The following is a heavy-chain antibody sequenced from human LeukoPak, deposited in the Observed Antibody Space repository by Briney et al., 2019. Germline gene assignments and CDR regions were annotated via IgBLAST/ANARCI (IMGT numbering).Heavy chain of an antibody. CDR1: GGTFSSYA. V-gene: IGHV1-69*05. CDR3: ARTGGNWFDP. CDR2: IIPIFGTA. Sequence: ASVKVSCKASGGTFSSYAISWVRQAPGQGLEWMGGIIPIFGTANDAQKFQGRVTITTDESTSTAYMELSSLRSEDTAVYYCARTGGNWFDPWGQGTLVTVSS. J-gene: IGHJ5*02. D-gene: IGHD3-16*01.